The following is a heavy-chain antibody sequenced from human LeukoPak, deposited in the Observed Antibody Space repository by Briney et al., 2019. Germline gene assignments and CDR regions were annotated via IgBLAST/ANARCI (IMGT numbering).Heavy chain of an antibody. D-gene: IGHD3-10*01. V-gene: IGHV4-34*01. CDR2: INHSGST. CDR1: GGSFSGYH. J-gene: IGHJ4*02. CDR3: ARCRTMVRGVIPRVSGGYFDY. Sequence: SETLSLTCAVYGGSFSGYHWSWIRQPPGKGLEWIGEINHSGSTNYNPSLKSRVTISVDTSKNQFSLKLSSVTAADTAVYYCARCRTMVRGVIPRVSGGYFDYWGQGTLVTVSS.